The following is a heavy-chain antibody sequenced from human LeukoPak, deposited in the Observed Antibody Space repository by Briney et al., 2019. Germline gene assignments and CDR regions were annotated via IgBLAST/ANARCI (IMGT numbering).Heavy chain of an antibody. CDR1: GGSFSGYY. D-gene: IGHD1-7*01. Sequence: SETLSLTCAVYGGSFSGYYWSWIRQPPGKGLEWIGEINHSGSTNYNPSLKSRVTISVDTSENQFSLKLSSVTAADTAVYYCARDHLELLDYWGQGTLVTVSS. CDR3: ARDHLELLDY. J-gene: IGHJ4*02. CDR2: INHSGST. V-gene: IGHV4-34*01.